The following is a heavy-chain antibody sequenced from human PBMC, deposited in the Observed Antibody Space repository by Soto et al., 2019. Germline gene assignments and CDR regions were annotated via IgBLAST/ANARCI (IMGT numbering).Heavy chain of an antibody. CDR3: ARLGQQLVLWAFDI. Sequence: PSETLSLTCTVSGGSINNYYWSWIRQPPGKGLEWIGYIYYSGSTNYNPSLKSRVTISVDTSKNQFSLNLSSVTAADTAVYSCARLGQQLVLWAFDIWGQGPMVTVSS. CDR2: IYYSGST. D-gene: IGHD6-13*01. J-gene: IGHJ3*02. V-gene: IGHV4-59*01. CDR1: GGSINNYY.